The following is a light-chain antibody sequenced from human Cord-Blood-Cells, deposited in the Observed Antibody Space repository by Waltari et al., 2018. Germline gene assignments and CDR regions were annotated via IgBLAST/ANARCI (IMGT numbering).Light chain of an antibody. CDR2: KAS. V-gene: IGKV1-5*03. CDR1: QSISSW. CDR3: QQYNSYSLT. Sequence: DIQMTQSPSTLSASVGDRVTITCRASQSISSWLAWYQQKPGKAPKLLIYKASSLESGVPSRVSGSGSGTEFTLTISSPQPDDFATYYCQQYNSYSLTFGGGTKVEIK. J-gene: IGKJ4*01.